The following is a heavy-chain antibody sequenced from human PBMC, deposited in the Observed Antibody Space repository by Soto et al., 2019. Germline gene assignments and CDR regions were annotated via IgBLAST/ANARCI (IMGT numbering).Heavy chain of an antibody. CDR3: ARGCSGGSCYSKGYYYGMDV. CDR2: IIPIFGTA. D-gene: IGHD2-15*01. J-gene: IGHJ6*02. V-gene: IGHV1-69*01. Sequence: QVQLVQSGAEVKKPGSSVKVSCKASGGTFSSYAISWVRQAPGQGLEWMGGIIPIFGTANYAQKCQGRVTITADESTSTAYMELSRLRSEDTAVYYCARGCSGGSCYSKGYYYGMDVWGQGTTVTVSS. CDR1: GGTFSSYA.